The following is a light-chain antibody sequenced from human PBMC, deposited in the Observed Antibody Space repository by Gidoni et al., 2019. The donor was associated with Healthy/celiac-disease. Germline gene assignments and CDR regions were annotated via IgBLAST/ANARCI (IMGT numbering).Light chain of an antibody. CDR2: AAS. Sequence: IQMTQSPSSLSASLGDRVTITCRASKSISSYVNWYQQKPGKAPKILIYAASSLQSGVPSRFSGSGSGTDFTLTISSLEHEDFATYYCQQSNSTPPTFGQGTKVEIK. CDR1: KSISSY. V-gene: IGKV1-39*01. J-gene: IGKJ1*01. CDR3: QQSNSTPPT.